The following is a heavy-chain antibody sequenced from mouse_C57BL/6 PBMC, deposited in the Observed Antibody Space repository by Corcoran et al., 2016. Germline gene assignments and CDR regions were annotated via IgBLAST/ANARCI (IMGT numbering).Heavy chain of an antibody. CDR1: GYTFTDYY. J-gene: IGHJ2*01. D-gene: IGHD1-1*02. CDR3: ARRWYFDY. CDR2: INPNNGGT. V-gene: IGHV1-26*01. Sequence: EVQLQQSGPELVKPGASVKISCKASGYTFTDYYMNWVKQSPGKSLEWIGDINPNNGGTSYNQKFKGKATLTVDKSSSTAYMELRSLTSEDSAVYYCARRWYFDYWGQGTTLTVSS.